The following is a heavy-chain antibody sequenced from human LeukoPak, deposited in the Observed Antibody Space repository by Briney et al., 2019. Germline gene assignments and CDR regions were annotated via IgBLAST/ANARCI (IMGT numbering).Heavy chain of an antibody. D-gene: IGHD6-19*01. CDR3: ARLPGYSSGWYPFDY. J-gene: IGHJ4*02. Sequence: PSETLSLTCTVSVGSISSSSYYWGWIRQPPGKGLEWIGNIYYSGSTYYNPSLKSRVTISVDTSRNQFSLKLNSVTAADTAVYYCARLPGYSSGWYPFDYWGQGTLVTVSS. CDR2: IYYSGST. CDR1: VGSISSSSYY. V-gene: IGHV4-39*01.